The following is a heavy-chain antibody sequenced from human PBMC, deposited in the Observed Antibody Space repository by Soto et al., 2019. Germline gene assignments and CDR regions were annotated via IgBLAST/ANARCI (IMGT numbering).Heavy chain of an antibody. CDR1: GYTFTGYY. CDR3: ARDLAKGGGSAGFDY. D-gene: IGHD1-26*01. Sequence: QVQLVQSGAEVKKPGASVKVSCKASGYTFTGYYIHGVRQAPGQGFEWLGWINPNSGGTKYPQKFRGRVTMTRDTSLSVDYMALTGLTSDDTAVYYCARDLAKGGGSAGFDYWGQGTLVTVSS. V-gene: IGHV1-2*02. J-gene: IGHJ4*02. CDR2: INPNSGGT.